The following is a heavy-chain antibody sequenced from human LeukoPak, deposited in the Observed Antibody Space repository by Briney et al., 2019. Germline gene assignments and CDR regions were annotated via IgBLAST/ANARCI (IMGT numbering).Heavy chain of an antibody. CDR1: GGTFSSYA. CDR3: ARDPTITMVRGD. Sequence: SVKVSCKASGGTFSSYAISWVRQAPGQGLEWMGGIIPIFGTANYAQKFQGRVTITADESTSTVYMELSSLRSEDTAVYYCARDPTITMVRGDWGQGTLVTVSS. J-gene: IGHJ4*02. V-gene: IGHV1-69*13. CDR2: IIPIFGTA. D-gene: IGHD3-10*01.